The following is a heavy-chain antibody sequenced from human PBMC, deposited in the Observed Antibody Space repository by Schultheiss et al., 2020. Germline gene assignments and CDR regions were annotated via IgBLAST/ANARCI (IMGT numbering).Heavy chain of an antibody. J-gene: IGHJ6*03. Sequence: GASLKISCSASGFTFNTYSMHWVRQAPGKGLEWVSAISGSGGSTYYADSVKGRFTISRDNSKNTLYLQMNSLRAEDTAVYYCARVRGYCSGGSCYYYYYYMDVWGKGTTVTVSS. D-gene: IGHD2-15*01. CDR3: ARVRGYCSGGSCYYYYYYMDV. CDR2: ISGSGGST. V-gene: IGHV3-23*01. CDR1: GFTFNTYS.